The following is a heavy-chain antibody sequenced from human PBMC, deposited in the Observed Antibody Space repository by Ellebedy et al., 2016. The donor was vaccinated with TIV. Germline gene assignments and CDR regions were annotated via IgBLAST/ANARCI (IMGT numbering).Heavy chain of an antibody. V-gene: IGHV1-69*13. J-gene: IGHJ6*02. CDR3: ARGSDGHTYTMDV. Sequence: ASVKVSXKASGGSFNTYGISWVRQAPGQGLEWMGGIIPIFGKSNNAQKFQGRVTTTADESTSTAYMELSSLGSEDTAMYYCARGSDGHTYTMDVWGQGTTVTVSS. D-gene: IGHD3-10*01. CDR2: IIPIFGKS. CDR1: GGSFNTYG.